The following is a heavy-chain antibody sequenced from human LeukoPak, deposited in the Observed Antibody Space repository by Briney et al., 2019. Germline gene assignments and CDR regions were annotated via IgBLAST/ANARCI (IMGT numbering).Heavy chain of an antibody. CDR1: GFTFSSYE. J-gene: IGHJ4*02. D-gene: IGHD5-12*01. CDR2: ISSSGSTI. CDR3: ARDGSGYDYPHYDY. Sequence: QPGGSLRLSCAASGFTFSSYEMNWVRQAPGKGLEWVSYISSSGSTIYHADSVKGRFTISRDNAKNSLYLQMNSLRAEDTALYYCARDGSGYDYPHYDYWGQGTLVTVSS. V-gene: IGHV3-48*03.